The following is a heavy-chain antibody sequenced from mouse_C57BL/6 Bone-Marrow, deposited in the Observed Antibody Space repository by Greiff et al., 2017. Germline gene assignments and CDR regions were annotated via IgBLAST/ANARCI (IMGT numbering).Heavy chain of an antibody. Sequence: EVKLMESGGGLVQPGGSLKLSCEASGFTFSDYGMAWVRQAPRKGPEWVAFISNLAYSIYYADTVTGRFTISSENAKNTLYLEMSSLRSEDTVMYYCARQPQTGYYYAMDDWGQGTSVTVSS. V-gene: IGHV5-15*01. D-gene: IGHD4-1*01. J-gene: IGHJ4*01. CDR2: ISNLAYSI. CDR3: ARQPQTGYYYAMDD. CDR1: GFTFSDYG.